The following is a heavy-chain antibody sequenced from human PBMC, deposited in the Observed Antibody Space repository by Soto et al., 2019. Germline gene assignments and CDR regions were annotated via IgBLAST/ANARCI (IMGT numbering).Heavy chain of an antibody. V-gene: IGHV1-69*01. J-gene: IGHJ6*02. CDR1: GGTFSNYA. D-gene: IGHD3-3*01. Sequence: QVQLVQSGAEVKKPGSSVKVSCKASGGTFSNYAISWVRQAPGQGLEWMGGIMPIFGTTNYAQKFQGRVTVTADESTSTAYMELSSLRSEDTAVYYCARELLWSGPYYYGMDVWGQGTTVTVSS. CDR3: ARELLWSGPYYYGMDV. CDR2: IMPIFGTT.